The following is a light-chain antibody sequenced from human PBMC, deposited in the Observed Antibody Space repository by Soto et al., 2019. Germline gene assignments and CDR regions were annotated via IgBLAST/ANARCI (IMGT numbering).Light chain of an antibody. CDR3: QKYNTAPYT. CDR2: AAS. CDR1: QSISSS. Sequence: IRMTQSPSSFSASTGDRVTITCRASQSISSSLAWYQQKPGKAPKLLIYAASTLQSGVPPRFSGSGSGTHFTLTISSLQPEDAATYYCQKYNTAPYTFGQGTRLEIK. V-gene: IGKV1-27*01. J-gene: IGKJ5*01.